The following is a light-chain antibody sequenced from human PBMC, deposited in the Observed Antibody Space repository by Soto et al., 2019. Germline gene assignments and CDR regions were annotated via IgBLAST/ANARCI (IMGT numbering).Light chain of an antibody. J-gene: IGKJ4*01. Sequence: DIQMTQFPSTLSASVGDRVTITCRASPRIRSWLAWYQQKPGKAPNLLIYKASSLPSGVPSRVSGSGSGTEFTLTISSLQPDDIATYYCQQYDSYSTFGGGTKVQIK. CDR2: KAS. CDR3: QQYDSYST. V-gene: IGKV1-5*03. CDR1: PRIRSW.